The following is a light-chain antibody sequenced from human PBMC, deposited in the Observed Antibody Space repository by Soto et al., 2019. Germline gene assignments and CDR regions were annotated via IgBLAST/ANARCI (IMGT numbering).Light chain of an antibody. CDR1: QSVSNY. J-gene: IGKJ3*01. Sequence: ESVLTQSPGTLSLSPGERATLSCRASQSVSNYVAWYQQKPGQAPRLLIYDASNRATGIPARFSGSGSGTDFTLTISRLEPEDFAVYYCQQRSNWLFGPGTMGDIK. V-gene: IGKV3-11*01. CDR3: QQRSNWL. CDR2: DAS.